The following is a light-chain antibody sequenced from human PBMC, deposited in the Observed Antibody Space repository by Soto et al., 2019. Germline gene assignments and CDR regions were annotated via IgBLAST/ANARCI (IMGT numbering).Light chain of an antibody. CDR1: QDISNY. V-gene: IGKV1-33*01. J-gene: IGKJ4*01. CDR3: QQYDKLPFS. CDR2: DAS. Sequence: DIQMSQSPSSLSASVGDRVTITCQASQDISNYLNWYQHKPGKPPKLLIYDASNLETGVPSRFSGSKSGTAFTFTITSLQPEDIATYYCQQYDKLPFSFGGGTKVDIK.